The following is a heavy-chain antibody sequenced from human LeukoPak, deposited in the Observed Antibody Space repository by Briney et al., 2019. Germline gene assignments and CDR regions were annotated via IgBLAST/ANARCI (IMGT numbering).Heavy chain of an antibody. CDR3: ARGSYRGGRGYAFDI. V-gene: IGHV4-4*07. D-gene: IGHD1-26*01. CDR2: IYAGGST. Sequence: PSETLSLTCTVSGVSISSYYWSWIRQPAGQGLEWIGRIYAGGSTNYNPSLKRRVTMSVDTSKNQFSLKLSSVTAADRAVYYCARGSYRGGRGYAFDIWGQGTMVTVSS. CDR1: GVSISSYY. J-gene: IGHJ3*02.